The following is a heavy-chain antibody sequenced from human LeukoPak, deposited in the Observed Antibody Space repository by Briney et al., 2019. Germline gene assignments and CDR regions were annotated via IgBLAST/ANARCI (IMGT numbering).Heavy chain of an antibody. CDR2: FDPEDGET. V-gene: IGHV1-24*01. CDR1: GYTFNNYG. Sequence: GASVKVSCKASGYTFNNYGISWVRQAPGKGLEWMGGFDPEDGETIYAQKFQGRVTMTEDTSTDTAYMELSSLRSEDTAVYYCATAYSGYNIRDAFDIWGQGTMVTVSS. D-gene: IGHD5-12*01. CDR3: ATAYSGYNIRDAFDI. J-gene: IGHJ3*02.